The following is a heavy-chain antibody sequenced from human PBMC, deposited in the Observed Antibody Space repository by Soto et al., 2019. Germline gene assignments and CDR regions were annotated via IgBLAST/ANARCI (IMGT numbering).Heavy chain of an antibody. V-gene: IGHV3-23*01. J-gene: IGHJ4*02. CDR3: ANDFWSGYYKSYGDY. D-gene: IGHD3-3*01. CDR1: GFTFSSYA. Sequence: EVQLLESGGGLVQPGGSLRLSCAASGFTFSSYAMSWVRQAPGKGLEWVSAISGSGGSTYYADSVKGRFTISRDNSKNTLYLQMNSVRAEDTAVYYCANDFWSGYYKSYGDYWGQGTLVTVSS. CDR2: ISGSGGST.